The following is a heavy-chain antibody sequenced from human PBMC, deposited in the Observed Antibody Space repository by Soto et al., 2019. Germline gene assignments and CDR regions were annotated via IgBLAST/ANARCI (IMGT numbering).Heavy chain of an antibody. Sequence: GXSVKVSCNASGYAFTGYYMHWVRQAPGQGLEWMGWINPNSGGTNYAQKFQGWVTMTRDTSISTAYMELSRLRSDDTAVYYCARVSDTAMYYFDYWGQGTLVTVPS. D-gene: IGHD5-18*01. CDR2: INPNSGGT. J-gene: IGHJ4*02. CDR1: GYAFTGYY. V-gene: IGHV1-2*04. CDR3: ARVSDTAMYYFDY.